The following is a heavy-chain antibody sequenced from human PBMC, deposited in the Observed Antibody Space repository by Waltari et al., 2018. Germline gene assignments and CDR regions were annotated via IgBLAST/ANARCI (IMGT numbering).Heavy chain of an antibody. CDR2: IIPILGTA. V-gene: IGHV1-69*01. CDR3: AREVGGRYDGIFDY. D-gene: IGHD1-26*01. J-gene: IGHJ4*02. Sequence: QVQLVQSGAEVKKPGCSVKVSCKASGGTFSSYAISWVRPAPGQGLGWMGGIIPILGTANYAQKSQGRVTITADESTSTAYMELSSLRSEDTAVYYCAREVGGRYDGIFDYWGQGTLVTVSS. CDR1: GGTFSSYA.